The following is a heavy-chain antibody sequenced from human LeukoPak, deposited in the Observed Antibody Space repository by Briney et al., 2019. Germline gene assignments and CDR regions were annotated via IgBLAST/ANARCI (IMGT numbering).Heavy chain of an antibody. Sequence: EASVKVSCKASGYTFTVYFIHWVRQAPGQGLEWMGRINPNSGATDYAQKFQGRVTMTGDTSISTAYMELSSLKSDDTAVYYCAKIGSSHDFDYWGQGTLITVSS. D-gene: IGHD1-26*01. CDR2: INPNSGAT. CDR1: GYTFTVYF. J-gene: IGHJ4*02. CDR3: AKIGSSHDFDY. V-gene: IGHV1-2*06.